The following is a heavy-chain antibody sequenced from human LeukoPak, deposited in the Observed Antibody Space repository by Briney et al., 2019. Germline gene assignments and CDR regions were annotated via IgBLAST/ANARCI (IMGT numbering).Heavy chain of an antibody. CDR1: GGSISSYY. V-gene: IGHV4-59*01. D-gene: IGHD2-2*02. Sequence: SETLSLTCTVSGGSISSYYWSWIRQPPGKGLEWIGYIYYGGSTNYNPSLKSRVTISVDTSKNQFSLKLSSVTAADTAVYYCARGVGYCSSTSCYTPYYYYMDVWGKGTTVTVSS. CDR3: ARGVGYCSSTSCYTPYYYYMDV. CDR2: IYYGGST. J-gene: IGHJ6*03.